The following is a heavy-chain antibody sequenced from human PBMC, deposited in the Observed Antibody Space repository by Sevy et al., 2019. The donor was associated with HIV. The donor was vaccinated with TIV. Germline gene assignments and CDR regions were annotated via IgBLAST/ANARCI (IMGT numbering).Heavy chain of an antibody. CDR3: ARYCTRTSPHNWFDP. J-gene: IGHJ5*02. D-gene: IGHD2-2*01. CDR2: IYYSGIT. CDR1: GGSISSGYYY. Sequence: SETLSLTCSVSGGSISSGYYYWTWMRQSPGKGLECIGYIYYSGITYYNPSLKSRVIISIDTVKNQFSLKLSSVTAADTAVYYCARYCTRTSPHNWFDPWGQGTLVTVSS. V-gene: IGHV4-30-4*01.